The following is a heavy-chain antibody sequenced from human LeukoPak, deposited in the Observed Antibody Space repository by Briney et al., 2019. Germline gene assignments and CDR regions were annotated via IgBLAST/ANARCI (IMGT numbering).Heavy chain of an antibody. CDR1: GFTFSSYA. CDR3: ATASGWFSYFQH. D-gene: IGHD6-19*01. V-gene: IGHV3-23*01. CDR2: ISGRGGST. J-gene: IGHJ1*01. Sequence: GGSLRLSCAASGFTFSSYAVSWVRQAPGVGLEWVSTISGRGGSTFYADSVKGRFTISRDNSKSTLYLQMHGLRAEDTAVYYCATASGWFSYFQHWGQGTLVPVSS.